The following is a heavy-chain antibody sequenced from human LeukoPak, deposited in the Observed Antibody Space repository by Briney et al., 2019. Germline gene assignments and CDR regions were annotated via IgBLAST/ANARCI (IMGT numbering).Heavy chain of an antibody. CDR2: ISGDGGST. V-gene: IGHV3-43*02. J-gene: IGHJ4*02. Sequence: PGGSLGLSCAASGFTFDDYAMHWVRQAPGKGLEWVSLISGDGGSTYYADSVKGRFTISRDNSKNSLYLQMNSLRTEDTALYYCAKEKRSGYDYLYFDYWGQGTLVTVSS. D-gene: IGHD5-12*01. CDR1: GFTFDDYA. CDR3: AKEKRSGYDYLYFDY.